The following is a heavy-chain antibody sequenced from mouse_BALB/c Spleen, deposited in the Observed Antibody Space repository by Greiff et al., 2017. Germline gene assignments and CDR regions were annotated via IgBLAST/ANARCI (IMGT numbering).Heavy chain of an antibody. CDR3: ARDDYYDYPWFAY. J-gene: IGHJ3*01. CDR1: GFNIKDTY. D-gene: IGHD2-4*01. Sequence: VHVKQSGAELVKPGASVKLSCTASGFNIKDTYMHWVKQRPEQGLEWIGRIDPANGNTKYDPKFQGKATITADTSSNTAYLQLSSLTSEDTAVYYCARDDYYDYPWFAYWGQGTLVTVSA. CDR2: IDPANGNT. V-gene: IGHV14-3*02.